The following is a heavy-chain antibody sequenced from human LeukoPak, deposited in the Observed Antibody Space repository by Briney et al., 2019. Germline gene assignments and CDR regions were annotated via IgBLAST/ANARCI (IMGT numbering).Heavy chain of an antibody. CDR3: ARGSTYADYVFDY. V-gene: IGHV4-31*03. D-gene: IGHD4-17*01. Sequence: SQTLSPTCTVSGGSISSGAYYWSWIRQHPGKGLEWIGYILHSGSTYYNPSLKSRITISVDTSKNQFSLNLTSVTAADTAVYYCARGSTYADYVFDYWGQGTLVTVSS. CDR1: GGSISSGAYY. CDR2: ILHSGST. J-gene: IGHJ4*02.